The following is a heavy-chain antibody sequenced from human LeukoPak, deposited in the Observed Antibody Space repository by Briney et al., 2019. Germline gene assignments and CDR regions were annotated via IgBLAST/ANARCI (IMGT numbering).Heavy chain of an antibody. D-gene: IGHD3-9*01. CDR2: ISSSGSTI. Sequence: GGSLRLSCAASGFTFSTYEMNWVRQAPGKGLEWVSYISSSGSTIYYADSVKGRFTISRDNAKNSLYLQMNSLKTEDTAVYYCTTAVYDILTGSNDYWGQRTLVTVSS. J-gene: IGHJ4*02. CDR1: GFTFSTYE. V-gene: IGHV3-48*03. CDR3: TTAVYDILTGSNDY.